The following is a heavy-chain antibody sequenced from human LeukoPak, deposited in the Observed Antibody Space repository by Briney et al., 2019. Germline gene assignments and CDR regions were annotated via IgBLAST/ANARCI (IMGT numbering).Heavy chain of an antibody. D-gene: IGHD3/OR15-3a*01. J-gene: IGHJ4*02. CDR1: GFTFSSYS. V-gene: IGHV4-34*01. CDR2: INHTGTT. CDR3: ARQTGSGLFILP. Sequence: GSLRLSCAASGFTFSSYSMNWIRQSPGKGLEWIGEINHTGTTNYNPSLKSRFTISVDTSKNQFSLKLSSVTAADTAVYYCARQTGSGLFILPGGQGTLVTVSS.